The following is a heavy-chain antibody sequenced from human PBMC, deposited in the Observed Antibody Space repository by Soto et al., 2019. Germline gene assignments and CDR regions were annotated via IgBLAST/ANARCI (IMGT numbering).Heavy chain of an antibody. CDR3: GGSPEHASQLGH. CDR2: IILPFGTA. D-gene: IGHD1-1*01. V-gene: IGHV1-69*12. CDR1: GGTFSNYA. Sequence: QVRLVQSGAEVKKPGSSVKVSCKASGGTFSNYAISWVRQAPGQGLEWMGGIILPFGTANYAQKFQGRVTITADESKAPGYQGLGGLRFESRGGHFRGGSPEHASQLGHWGQGT. J-gene: IGHJ1*01.